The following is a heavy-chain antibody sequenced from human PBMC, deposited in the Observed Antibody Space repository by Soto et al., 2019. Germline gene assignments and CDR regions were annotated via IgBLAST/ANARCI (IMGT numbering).Heavy chain of an antibody. CDR1: GGSFSGYS. V-gene: IGHV4-34*01. J-gene: IGHJ5*02. D-gene: IGHD6-13*01. CDR2: INHSGST. Sequence: PSXTLSLTCAVYGGSFSGYSWSWIRQPPGKGLEWIGEINHSGSTNYNPSLKSRVTISVDTSKNQFSLKLSSVTAADTAVYYCARGVGSSWPNWFDPWGQGTLVTVSS. CDR3: ARGVGSSWPNWFDP.